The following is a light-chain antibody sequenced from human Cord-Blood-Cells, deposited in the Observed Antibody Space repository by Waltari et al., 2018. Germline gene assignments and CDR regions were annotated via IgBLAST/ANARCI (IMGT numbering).Light chain of an antibody. V-gene: IGLV2-23*02. CDR3: CSYAGSSTYV. Sequence: QSALTQPASVSGSPGQSITIPCTGTRSDVGRYNLVSWYQQHPGKAPKLMIYEVSKRPSGVSNRFSGSKSGNTASLTISGLQAEDEADYYCCSYAGSSTYVFGTGTKVTVL. CDR2: EVS. J-gene: IGLJ1*01. CDR1: RSDVGRYNL.